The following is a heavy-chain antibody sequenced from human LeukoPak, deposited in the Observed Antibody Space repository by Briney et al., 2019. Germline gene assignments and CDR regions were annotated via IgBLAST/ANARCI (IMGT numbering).Heavy chain of an antibody. CDR1: GFIFSDYY. V-gene: IGHV3-11*06. Sequence: GGSLRLSCAASGFIFSDYYMSWIRQAPGKGLEWASCISGSSTDTNYADSVKGRFTVSRDNAKHSLYLQMNSLRAEDTAVYYCASHSGWYHLDYWGQGTLVTVSS. CDR2: ISGSSTDT. D-gene: IGHD6-19*01. J-gene: IGHJ4*02. CDR3: ASHSGWYHLDY.